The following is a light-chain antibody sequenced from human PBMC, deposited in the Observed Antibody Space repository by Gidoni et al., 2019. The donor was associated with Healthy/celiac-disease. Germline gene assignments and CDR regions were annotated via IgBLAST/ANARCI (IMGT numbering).Light chain of an antibody. CDR1: QSVSSSY. J-gene: IGKJ1*01. Sequence: EIVLTQSPGTLSLSPGERATLSCRASQSVSSSYLAWYQQKPGQAPRLLIYGASSRATGITDRFSGSGSGTDFTLTSSRLEPEDFAVYYCQQYGSSRGTFXQXTKVEIK. V-gene: IGKV3-20*01. CDR3: QQYGSSRGT. CDR2: GAS.